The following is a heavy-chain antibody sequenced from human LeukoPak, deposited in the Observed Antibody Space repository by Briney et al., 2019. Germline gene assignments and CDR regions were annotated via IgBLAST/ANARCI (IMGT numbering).Heavy chain of an antibody. D-gene: IGHD4-17*01. CDR1: GGSISSYY. CDR2: IYYSGST. CDR3: AREETTVTHDDAFDI. Sequence: SETLSLTCTVSGGSISSYYWSWIRQPPGKGLEWIGYIYYSGSTNYNRCLTSRATISVDTSKTQFSLKLSSVTAADTAVYYCAREETTVTHDDAFDIWGQGTMVTVSS. J-gene: IGHJ3*02. V-gene: IGHV4-59*01.